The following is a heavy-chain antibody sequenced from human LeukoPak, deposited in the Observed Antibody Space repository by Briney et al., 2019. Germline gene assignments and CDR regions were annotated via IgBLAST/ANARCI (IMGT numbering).Heavy chain of an antibody. D-gene: IGHD1-26*01. CDR1: GYNFTNYW. V-gene: IGHV5-51*01. J-gene: IGHJ3*02. CDR3: AIPYSGSHVVAFDI. Sequence: GESLKISCKGSGYNFTNYWIGWVRQMPGKGLEWMGIIYPGDSDTRYSPSFQGQVTIPADKSISTAYLQWSSLKASDTAMYYCAIPYSGSHVVAFDIWGQGTMVTVSS. CDR2: IYPGDSDT.